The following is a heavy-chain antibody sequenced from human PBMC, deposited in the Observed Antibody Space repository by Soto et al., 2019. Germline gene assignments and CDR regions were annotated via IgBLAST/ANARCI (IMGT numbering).Heavy chain of an antibody. Sequence: QVQLQDSGPGLVKPSGTLSLTCAVSGGSISSTNWWNWVRQPPGKGLEWIGEIDHSGSTNYNPSLKSRVTMSVDKPKNQFSLKLSSVTAADTAVYYCVRDSGNGWKDYWGQGTLVTVSS. D-gene: IGHD6-19*01. V-gene: IGHV4-4*02. CDR3: VRDSGNGWKDY. J-gene: IGHJ4*02. CDR2: IDHSGST. CDR1: GGSISSTNW.